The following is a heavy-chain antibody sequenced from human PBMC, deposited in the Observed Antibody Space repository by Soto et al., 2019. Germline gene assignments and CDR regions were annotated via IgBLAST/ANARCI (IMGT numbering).Heavy chain of an antibody. J-gene: IGHJ4*02. CDR3: ARGQYVVTAKNYYFDY. Sequence: ASVKVSCKASGYTFTRYAMHWVRQAPGQRLEWMGWIDAGNGKTKYSQEFQGRVTITRDTSASKAYMELSSLRSEDTAVYYCARGQYVVTAKNYYFDYWGQGTLVTVSS. CDR1: GYTFTRYA. CDR2: IDAGNGKT. D-gene: IGHD2-21*02. V-gene: IGHV1-3*01.